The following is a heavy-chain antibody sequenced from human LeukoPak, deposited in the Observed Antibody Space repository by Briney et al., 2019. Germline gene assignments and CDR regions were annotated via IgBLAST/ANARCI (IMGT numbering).Heavy chain of an antibody. CDR3: ARERDGYREFDY. V-gene: IGHV4-59*01. CDR1: GGSISSYY. D-gene: IGHD5-24*01. Sequence: PSETLSLTCTVSGGSISSYYWSWIRQPPGKGLEWIGYIYYSGSTNYNPSLKSRVTISVDKSKNQFSLKLSSVTAADTAVYYCARERDGYREFDYWGQGTLVTVSS. CDR2: IYYSGST. J-gene: IGHJ4*02.